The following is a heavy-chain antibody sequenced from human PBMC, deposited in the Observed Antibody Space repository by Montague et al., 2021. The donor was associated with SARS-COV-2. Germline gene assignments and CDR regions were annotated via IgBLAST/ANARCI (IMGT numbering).Heavy chain of an antibody. Sequence: SECLSLACTVSGASIRSIDHYWGWIRQPPGNGLEWIGSIYYTGSRYYTPSLTSRLTISVDTSRYQFSLELTSVTAADTAIYYCARAGGFDNSGYVGRLRTYYFDYWGQGLLVTVSS. CDR1: GASIRSIDHY. CDR2: IYYTGSR. D-gene: IGHD3-22*01. J-gene: IGHJ4*02. V-gene: IGHV4-39*07. CDR3: ARAGGFDNSGYVGRLRTYYFDY.